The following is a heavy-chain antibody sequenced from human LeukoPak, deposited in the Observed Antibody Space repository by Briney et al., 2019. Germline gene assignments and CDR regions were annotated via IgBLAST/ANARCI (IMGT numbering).Heavy chain of an antibody. J-gene: IGHJ6*02. CDR2: ISWNSGSI. Sequence: HPGGSLRLSCAASGFTFDDYAMHWVRKAPGKGLEWVSGISWNSGSIGYADSVKGRFTVSRDNSKNTLYLQMSILRAEDTAVYYCARDRLVVVVAANPYYYYYGMDVWGQGTTVTVSS. CDR1: GFTFDDYA. V-gene: IGHV3-9*01. D-gene: IGHD2-15*01. CDR3: ARDRLVVVVAANPYYYYYGMDV.